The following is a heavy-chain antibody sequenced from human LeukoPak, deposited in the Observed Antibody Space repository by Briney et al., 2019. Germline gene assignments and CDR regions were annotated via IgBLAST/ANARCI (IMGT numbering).Heavy chain of an antibody. CDR2: IYPGDSDT. V-gene: IGHV5-51*01. J-gene: IGHJ5*02. CDR1: GYSFTSYW. D-gene: IGHD5-12*01. Sequence: HRESLKISCKGSGYSFTSYWIGWVRQMPGKGLEWMGIIYPGDSDTRYSPSFQGQVTIAADKSISTAYLQWSSLKASDTAMYYCARSEGGYGNWFDPWGQGTLVTVSS. CDR3: ARSEGGYGNWFDP.